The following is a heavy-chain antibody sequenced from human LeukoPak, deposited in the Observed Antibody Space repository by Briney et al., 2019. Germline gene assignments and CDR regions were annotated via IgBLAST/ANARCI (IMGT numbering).Heavy chain of an antibody. CDR3: AKKKNYYFDY. V-gene: IGHV3-30*18. Sequence: SCKASGYTFTSYYMHWVRQAPGKGLEWVAVISYDGSNKYYADSVKGLTISRDNSKNTLYLQMNSLRAEDTAVYYCAKKKNYYFDYWGQGTLVTVSS. CDR1: GYTFTSYY. J-gene: IGHJ4*02. CDR2: ISYDGSNK.